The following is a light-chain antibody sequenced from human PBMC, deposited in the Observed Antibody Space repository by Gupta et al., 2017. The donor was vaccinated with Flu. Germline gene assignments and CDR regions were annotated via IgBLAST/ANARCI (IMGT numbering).Light chain of an antibody. CDR3: QQYDSYPRT. CDR2: RES. Sequence: DIQMTQSPSTLSASVGDRVSITCRASQSVSSWLAWYQQKPGKAPKLLIYRESTLDSGVPSRFIGSGSGTEFILTISSLQPDDFATYYCQQYDSYPRTFGQGTKVEIK. V-gene: IGKV1-5*03. J-gene: IGKJ1*01. CDR1: QSVSSW.